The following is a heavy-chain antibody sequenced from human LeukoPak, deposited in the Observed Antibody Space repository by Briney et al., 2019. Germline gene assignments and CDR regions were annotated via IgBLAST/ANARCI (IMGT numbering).Heavy chain of an antibody. Sequence: GEPLKTSWQGSGYTFTSYWIGWVRQMPGKGLGWMGIIYPGDSDTRYCPSFQGQVTISADKSISTAYLQWSSLKASDTAMYYCASQNGGYDSYYYYGMDVWGQGTTVTVSS. D-gene: IGHD5-12*01. V-gene: IGHV5-51*01. CDR3: ASQNGGYDSYYYYGMDV. J-gene: IGHJ6*02. CDR2: IYPGDSDT. CDR1: GYTFTSYW.